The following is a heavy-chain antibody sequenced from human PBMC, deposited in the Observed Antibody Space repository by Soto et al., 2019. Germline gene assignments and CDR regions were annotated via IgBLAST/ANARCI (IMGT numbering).Heavy chain of an antibody. CDR3: TRDRGRYYYYGMDV. CDR2: IRSKAYGGTT. J-gene: IGHJ6*02. D-gene: IGHD1-26*01. V-gene: IGHV3-49*04. CDR1: GFTFSSYA. Sequence: GSLRLSCAASGFTFSSYAMSWVRQAPGKGLEWVGFIRSKAYGGTTEYAASVKGRFTISRDDSKSIAYLQMNSLKTEDTAVYYCTRDRGRYYYYGMDVWGQGTTVTVSS.